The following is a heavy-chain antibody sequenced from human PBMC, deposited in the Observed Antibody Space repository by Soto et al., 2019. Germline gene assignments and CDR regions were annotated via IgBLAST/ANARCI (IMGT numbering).Heavy chain of an antibody. CDR2: IIPILGVA. D-gene: IGHD4-17*01. V-gene: IGHV1-69*04. Sequence: QVQLVQSGAEVKKPGSSVKVSCKASGDTFSNHTISWVRQAPGQGLEWMGRIIPILGVANYAQKFQGRVKITADKSTTTAYMELSSLRSADTAVYYCARVADIGTVTEGYYYYMDVWGKGTTVTVSS. J-gene: IGHJ6*03. CDR1: GDTFSNHT. CDR3: ARVADIGTVTEGYYYYMDV.